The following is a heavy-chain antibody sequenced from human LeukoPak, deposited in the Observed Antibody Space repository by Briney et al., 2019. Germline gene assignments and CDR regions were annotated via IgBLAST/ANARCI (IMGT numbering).Heavy chain of an antibody. V-gene: IGHV3-23*01. D-gene: IGHD2-2*01. CDR3: VKSRGSNTRCYDY. J-gene: IGHJ4*02. Sequence: GGSLRLSCAASGFTFSSYAMNWVRQAPGKGLEWVSGFGDSGSSTYYADSVKGRFTISRDNSKNTLFLQMNSLRAEDTAVYYCVKSRGSNTRCYDYWGQGTLVTVSS. CDR2: FGDSGSST. CDR1: GFTFSSYA.